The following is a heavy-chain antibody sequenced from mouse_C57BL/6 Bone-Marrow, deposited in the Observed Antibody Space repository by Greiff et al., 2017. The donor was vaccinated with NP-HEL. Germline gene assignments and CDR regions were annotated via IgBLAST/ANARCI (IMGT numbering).Heavy chain of an antibody. CDR2: IHPNSGST. D-gene: IGHD2-1*01. Sequence: QVQLQQPGAELVKPGASVQLSCKASGYTFTSYWMHWVQQRPGQGLEWIGMIHPNSGSTNYNEKFKSKATLTVDKSSSTAYMQLSSLTSEDSAVYYCARFHYGNFAWFAYWGQGTLVTVSA. CDR3: ARFHYGNFAWFAY. CDR1: GYTFTSYW. J-gene: IGHJ3*01. V-gene: IGHV1-64*01.